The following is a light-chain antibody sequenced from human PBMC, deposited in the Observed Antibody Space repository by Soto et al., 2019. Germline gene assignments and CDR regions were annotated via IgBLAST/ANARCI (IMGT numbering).Light chain of an antibody. J-gene: IGKJ1*01. CDR1: QSVSSKY. CDR3: QQYGSSLFT. V-gene: IGKV3-20*01. Sequence: EIVLTQSPGTLSLSPGERATLSCRASQSVSSKYLAWYQQKPGQAPRVLIYGTSIRASGVPERFSGGGSGTDFTLTITRLEPEDFAVYYCQQYGSSLFTVGQGTKVDIK. CDR2: GTS.